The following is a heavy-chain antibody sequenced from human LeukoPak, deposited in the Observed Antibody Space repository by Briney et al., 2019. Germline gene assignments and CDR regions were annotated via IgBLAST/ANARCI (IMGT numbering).Heavy chain of an antibody. CDR1: GDSISTSSYY. Sequence: SETLSLTCTVSGDSISTSSYYWGWIRQPPGKGLEWIGSVYHSGSTFYNPSLRSRVTISVDTSKNQFSLRLSSVTAADTAVYYCARPYCSAGNCYSNFDSWGQGTLVTVSS. V-gene: IGHV4-39*01. CDR3: ARPYCSAGNCYSNFDS. D-gene: IGHD2-15*01. CDR2: VYHSGST. J-gene: IGHJ4*02.